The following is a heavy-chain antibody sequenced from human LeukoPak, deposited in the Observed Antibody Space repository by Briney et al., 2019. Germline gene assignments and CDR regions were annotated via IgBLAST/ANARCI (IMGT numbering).Heavy chain of an antibody. CDR1: GFTFSSYT. Sequence: RGSLRLSCAASGFTFSSYTMNWVRQAPGKGLEWVSSIISSNYIYYADSVKGRFTISRDDAKNSLYLQMNSLRAEDTAVYYCARGNSGLDYWGQGTLVTVSS. CDR3: ARGNSGLDY. V-gene: IGHV3-21*01. D-gene: IGHD1-26*01. CDR2: IISSNYI. J-gene: IGHJ4*02.